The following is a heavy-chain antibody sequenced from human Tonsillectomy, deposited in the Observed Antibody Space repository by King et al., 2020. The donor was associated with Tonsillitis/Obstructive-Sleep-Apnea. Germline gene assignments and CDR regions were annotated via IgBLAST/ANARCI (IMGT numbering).Heavy chain of an antibody. V-gene: IGHV3-23*04. J-gene: IGHJ6*03. Sequence: QLVQSGGGLVQPGGSLRLSCAVSGFSFTSYAMNWVRQAPGKGLEWVSGFSGDGGGTYYADAVKGRVTISTDNSKNTLYIKMNSLRAEDTAVYFCAKPYTTDYYPYMDVWGKGTTVTVSS. CDR2: FSGDGGGT. CDR3: AKPYTTDYYPYMDV. CDR1: GFSFTSYA. D-gene: IGHD1-26*01.